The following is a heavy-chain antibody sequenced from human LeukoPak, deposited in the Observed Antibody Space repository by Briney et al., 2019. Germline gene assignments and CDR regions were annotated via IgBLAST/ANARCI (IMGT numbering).Heavy chain of an antibody. Sequence: SETLSLTCTVSGRSISSYYWSWIRQPPGKGLEYIGYIYYTGSTNYNPSLKSRVTISVDTSKNQFSLNLTSVTAADTAVYYCARTLSSSYCSGGSCWNDYWGQGTLVTVSS. CDR3: ARTLSSSYCSGGSCWNDY. CDR1: GRSISSYY. D-gene: IGHD2-15*01. CDR2: IYYTGST. V-gene: IGHV4-59*08. J-gene: IGHJ4*02.